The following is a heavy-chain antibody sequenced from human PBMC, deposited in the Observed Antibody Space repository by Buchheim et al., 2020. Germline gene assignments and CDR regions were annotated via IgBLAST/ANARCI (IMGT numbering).Heavy chain of an antibody. J-gene: IGHJ4*02. D-gene: IGHD2-15*01. V-gene: IGHV1-69*02. Sequence: QVQLVQSGAEVKKPGSSVKVSCKASGGTFSSYTISWVRQAPGQGLEWMGRIIPILGIANYAQKFQGRVTITADKSTSTAYMELSSLRSEDTAVYYCARGRDCSGGSCYSMIGYWGQGTL. CDR2: IIPILGIA. CDR1: GGTFSSYT. CDR3: ARGRDCSGGSCYSMIGY.